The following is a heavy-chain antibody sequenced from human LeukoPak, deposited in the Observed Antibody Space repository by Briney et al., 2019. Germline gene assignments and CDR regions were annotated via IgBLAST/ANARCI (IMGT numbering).Heavy chain of an antibody. Sequence: SETLSLTCAVYGGSFSGCYWSWIRQPPGKGLEWIGEINHSGSTNYNPSLKSRVTISVDTSKNQFSLKLSSVTAADTAVYYCARLSSQLALRYWGQGTLVTVSS. CDR1: GGSFSGCY. V-gene: IGHV4-34*01. CDR2: INHSGST. J-gene: IGHJ4*02. CDR3: ARLSSQLALRY. D-gene: IGHD6-6*01.